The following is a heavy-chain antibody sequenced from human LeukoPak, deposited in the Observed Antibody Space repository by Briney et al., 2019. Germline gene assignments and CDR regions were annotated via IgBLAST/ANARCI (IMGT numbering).Heavy chain of an antibody. CDR1: GGTFSSYA. CDR2: IIPIFGTA. D-gene: IGHD3-16*01. J-gene: IGHJ6*04. CDR3: ARGTRVGNLDYYGMDV. Sequence: SVKVSCKASGGTFSSYAISWVRQAPGQGLEWMGGIIPIFGTANYAQKFQGRVTITADESTSTAYMELSSLRSEDTAAYYCARGTRVGNLDYYGMDVWGKGTTVTVSP. V-gene: IGHV1-69*01.